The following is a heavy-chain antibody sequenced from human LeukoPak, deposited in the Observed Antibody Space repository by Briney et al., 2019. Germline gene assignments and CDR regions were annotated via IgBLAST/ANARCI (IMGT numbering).Heavy chain of an antibody. D-gene: IGHD4-23*01. CDR3: TTGPGNSGY. Sequence: PGGSLRLSCAASGFTFSNSNMIWVRQAPGKGLEWVGRIKSKNVGETTEYAAPVQGRFTISRDDSKNTVYLQMRSLRTEDTAVYYCTTGPGNSGYWGQGTLVTVSS. V-gene: IGHV3-15*01. J-gene: IGHJ4*02. CDR2: IKSKNVGETT. CDR1: GFTFSNSN.